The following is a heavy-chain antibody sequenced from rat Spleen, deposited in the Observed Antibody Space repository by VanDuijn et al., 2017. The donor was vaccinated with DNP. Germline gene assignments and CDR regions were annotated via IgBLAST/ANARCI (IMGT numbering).Heavy chain of an antibody. D-gene: IGHD1-11*01. Sequence: EVQLVESGGGLVQPGRSLKLSCAASGFTFSDYYMAWVRQAPTKGLEWVASISNDGGNTYYRDSVKGRFTISRDNAKSTLYLQMDSLRSEETATYYCAKAGGYSPWYFDYWGQGVMVTVSS. CDR3: AKAGGYSPWYFDY. V-gene: IGHV5S11*01. CDR2: ISNDGGNT. J-gene: IGHJ2*01. CDR1: GFTFSDYY.